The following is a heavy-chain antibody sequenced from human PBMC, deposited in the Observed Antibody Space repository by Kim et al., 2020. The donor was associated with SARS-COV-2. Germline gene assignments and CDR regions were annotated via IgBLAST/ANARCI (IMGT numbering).Heavy chain of an antibody. Sequence: GGSLRLSCAASGFTFDDYAMHWVRQAPGKGLEWVSGISWNSGSIGYADSVKGRFTISRDNAKNSLYLQMNSLRAEDTALYYCATLGGRYFDWFSGGYYYGMDVWGQGSTVTVSS. CDR2: ISWNSGSI. CDR1: GFTFDDYA. CDR3: ATLGGRYFDWFSGGYYYGMDV. J-gene: IGHJ6*02. V-gene: IGHV3-9*01. D-gene: IGHD3-9*01.